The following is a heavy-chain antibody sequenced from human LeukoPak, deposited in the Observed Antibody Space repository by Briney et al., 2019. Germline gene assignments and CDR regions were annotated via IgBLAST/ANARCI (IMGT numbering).Heavy chain of an antibody. CDR1: GFTFSSYG. CDR2: ISYDGSNK. CDR3: AKDGYYGSGY. J-gene: IGHJ4*02. D-gene: IGHD3-10*01. V-gene: IGHV3-30*18. Sequence: AGGSLRLSCAASGFTFSSYGMHWVRQAPGKGLEWVAVISYDGSNKYYADSVKGRFTISRDNSKNTLYLQMNSLRAEDTAVYYCAKDGYYGSGYWDQGTLVTVSS.